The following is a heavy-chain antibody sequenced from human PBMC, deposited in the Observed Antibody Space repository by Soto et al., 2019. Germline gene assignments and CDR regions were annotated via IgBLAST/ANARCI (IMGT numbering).Heavy chain of an antibody. CDR1: GFTFSSYG. V-gene: IGHV3-30*18. CDR3: AKEVGIQLWSYYYYGMDV. Sequence: QVQLVESGGGVVQPGRSLRLSCAASGFTFSSYGMHWVRQAPGKGLEWVAVISYDGSNKYYADSVKGRFTNSRANSKNTLSLKVNRRRAENTAVYYCAKEVGIQLWSYYYYGMDVWGQGTTVTVSS. J-gene: IGHJ6*02. CDR2: ISYDGSNK. D-gene: IGHD5-18*01.